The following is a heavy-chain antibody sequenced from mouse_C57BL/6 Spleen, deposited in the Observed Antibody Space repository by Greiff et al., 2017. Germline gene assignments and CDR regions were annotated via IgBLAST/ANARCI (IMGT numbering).Heavy chain of an antibody. D-gene: IGHD1-1*01. Sequence: VKLQQSGPELVKPGASVKISCKASGYAFSSSWMNWVKQRPGKGLEWIGRIYPGDGDTNYNGKFKGKATLTADKSSSTAYMQLSSLTSEDSAFYFCAGGRAVVAPSYFDYWGQGTTLTVSS. CDR2: IYPGDGDT. CDR1: GYAFSSSW. J-gene: IGHJ2*01. CDR3: AGGRAVVAPSYFDY. V-gene: IGHV1-82*01.